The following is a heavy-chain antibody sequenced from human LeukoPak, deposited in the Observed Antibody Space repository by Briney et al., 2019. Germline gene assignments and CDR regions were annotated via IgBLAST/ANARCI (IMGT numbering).Heavy chain of an antibody. J-gene: IGHJ4*02. CDR1: GFAVSSHF. CDR2: IYSEGST. CDR3: ARSSVGWHDY. D-gene: IGHD6-19*01. Sequence: GGSLSLSCAASGFAVSSHFVKWVRHATRVGVEWVLVIYSEGSTYYADSEKGRFTISRDKSKDTRYLQMNSLRAEDTAVYYCARSSVGWHDYWGQGTLVTVSS. V-gene: IGHV3-53*01.